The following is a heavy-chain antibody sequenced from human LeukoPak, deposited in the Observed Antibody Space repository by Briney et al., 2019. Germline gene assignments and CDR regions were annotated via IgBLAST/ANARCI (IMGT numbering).Heavy chain of an antibody. Sequence: GGSLRLSCAASGFTFSDYFMSWVRQAPGKGLEWLSYINGRGTYIDYAESLKGRITISRDNAQNSLYLQTNSLRVEDTAVYYCARSGREATEIDYWGQGTLVTVSS. V-gene: IGHV3-11*06. J-gene: IGHJ4*02. D-gene: IGHD1-1*01. CDR1: GFTFSDYF. CDR2: INGRGTYI. CDR3: ARSGREATEIDY.